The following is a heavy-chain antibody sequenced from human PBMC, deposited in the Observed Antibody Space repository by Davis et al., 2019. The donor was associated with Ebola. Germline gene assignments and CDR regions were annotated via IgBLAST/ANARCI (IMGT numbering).Heavy chain of an antibody. Sequence: GESLKISCAASGFTFSSYWMHWVRQAPGKGLVWVSRINSDGSSTSYADSVKGRFTISRDNSKNTLYLQMNSLRAEDTAVYYCARDSLYYYYGMDVWGQGTTVTVSS. CDR2: INSDGSST. CDR3: ARDSLYYYYGMDV. J-gene: IGHJ6*02. CDR1: GFTFSSYW. V-gene: IGHV3-74*01.